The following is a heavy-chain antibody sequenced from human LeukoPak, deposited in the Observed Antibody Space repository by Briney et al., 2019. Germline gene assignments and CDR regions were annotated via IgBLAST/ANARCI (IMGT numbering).Heavy chain of an antibody. CDR2: VNPSGGST. CDR3: ARAVGATSQFDY. CDR1: GYTFTTYY. Sequence: ASLKVSCKASGYTFTTYYLHWVRQAPGQGLEWMGIVNPSGGSTPYAQNFQGRVTMTRDTSTNTVYMELSSLRSEDTAVYYCARAVGATSQFDYWGQGTLVTVSS. V-gene: IGHV1-46*01. D-gene: IGHD1-26*01. J-gene: IGHJ4*02.